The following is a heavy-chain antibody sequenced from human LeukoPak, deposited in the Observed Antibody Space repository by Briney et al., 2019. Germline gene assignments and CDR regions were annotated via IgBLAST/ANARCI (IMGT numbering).Heavy chain of an antibody. CDR2: INPSGGST. CDR1: GYTFTSYY. J-gene: IGHJ4*02. D-gene: IGHD6-19*01. Sequence: ASVKVSCKASGYTFTSYYMHWVRQAPGQGLEWLGIINPSGGSTSYAQKFQGRVTMTRDTSTSTVYMELSSLRSEDTAVYYCARVYALAVGGKGADYWGQGTLVTVSS. V-gene: IGHV1-46*01. CDR3: ARVYALAVGGKGADY.